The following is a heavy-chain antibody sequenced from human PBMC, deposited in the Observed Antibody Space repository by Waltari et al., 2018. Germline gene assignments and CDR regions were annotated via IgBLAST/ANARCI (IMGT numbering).Heavy chain of an antibody. CDR3: AKAPAAGTGY. CDR1: GFTFRSYA. CDR2: ISGSGGST. V-gene: IGHV3-23*01. D-gene: IGHD6-13*01. Sequence: EVQLLESGGGLVQPGGSLRLYCAASGFTFRSYAMSWVRPAPGEGLEWVSAISGSGGSTYYADSVKGRFTISRDNSKNTLYLQMNSLRAEDTAVYYCAKAPAAGTGYWGQGTLVTVSS. J-gene: IGHJ4*02.